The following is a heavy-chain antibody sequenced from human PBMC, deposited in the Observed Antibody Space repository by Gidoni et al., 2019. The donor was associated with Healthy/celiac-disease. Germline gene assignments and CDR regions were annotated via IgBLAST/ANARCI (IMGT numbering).Heavy chain of an antibody. J-gene: IGHJ4*02. CDR3: AKDRAWDYGSGSYYLAGFDY. CDR2: ISWNSGSI. Sequence: EVQLVESGGGLVQPGRSLRLSCAASGFTFDDYAMHWVRQAPGKGLEWVSGISWNSGSIGYADSVKGRFTISRDNAKNSLYLQMNSLRAEDTALYYCAKDRAWDYGSGSYYLAGFDYWGQGTLVTVSS. CDR1: GFTFDDYA. V-gene: IGHV3-9*01. D-gene: IGHD3-10*01.